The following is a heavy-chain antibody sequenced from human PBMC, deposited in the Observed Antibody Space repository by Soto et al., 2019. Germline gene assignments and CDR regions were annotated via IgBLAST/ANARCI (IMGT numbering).Heavy chain of an antibody. D-gene: IGHD6-13*01. CDR3: ARDSDSSSWTNYYYYMDV. J-gene: IGHJ6*03. Sequence: EVQLVESGGGLVKPGGSLRLSCAASGFTFSSYSMNWVRQAPGKGLEWVSSISSSSSYIYYADSVKGRFTISRDNAKNSLYLQINSLRAEDTAVYYCARDSDSSSWTNYYYYMDVWGKGTTVTVSS. CDR1: GFTFSSYS. V-gene: IGHV3-21*01. CDR2: ISSSSSYI.